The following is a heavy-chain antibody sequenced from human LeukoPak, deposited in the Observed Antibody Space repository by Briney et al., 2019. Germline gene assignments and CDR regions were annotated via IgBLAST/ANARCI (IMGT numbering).Heavy chain of an antibody. V-gene: IGHV3-15*07. CDR2: IKRKTDAGTT. CDR1: GFTFSDAW. D-gene: IGHD7-27*01. CDR3: TTGNWGPY. J-gene: IGHJ4*02. Sequence: GGSLRLSCAASGFTFSDAWMNWVRQAPGKGLEWVGRIKRKTDAGTTDYAAPVKGRFTISRDDSKNTLYLQMNSLKTEDTAVYYCTTGNWGPYWGQGTLVTVSS.